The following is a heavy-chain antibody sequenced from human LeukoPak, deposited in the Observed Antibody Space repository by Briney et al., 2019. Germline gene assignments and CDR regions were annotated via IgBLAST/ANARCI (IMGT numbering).Heavy chain of an antibody. Sequence: SETLSLTCTVSGGSIGSYYWSWIRQPAGKGLEWIGRIYTSGSTNYNPSLKSRVTMSVDTSKNQFSLKLSSVTAADTAVYYCARDQGITMVRGWSYGMDVWGQGTTVTVSS. D-gene: IGHD3-10*01. CDR2: IYTSGST. CDR1: GGSIGSYY. CDR3: ARDQGITMVRGWSYGMDV. V-gene: IGHV4-4*07. J-gene: IGHJ6*02.